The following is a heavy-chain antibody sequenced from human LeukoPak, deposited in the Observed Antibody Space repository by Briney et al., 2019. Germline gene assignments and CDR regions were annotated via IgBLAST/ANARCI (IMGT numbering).Heavy chain of an antibody. V-gene: IGHV4-31*03. CDR2: IYYSGST. CDR1: GGSISSGGYY. CDR3: ARYGDYNLWFYYYGMGV. Sequence: PSETLSLTCTVPGGSISSGGYYWSWIRQHPGKGLEWIVYIYYSGSTYYNPSLKSRVTISVDTSKNQFSLKLSSVTAADTAVYYCARYGDYNLWFYYYGMGVWGQGTTVTVSS. D-gene: IGHD4-17*01. J-gene: IGHJ6*02.